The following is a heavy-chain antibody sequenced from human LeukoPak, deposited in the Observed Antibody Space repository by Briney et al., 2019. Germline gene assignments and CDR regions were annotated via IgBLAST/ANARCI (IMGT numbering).Heavy chain of an antibody. Sequence: GRSLRLSCAASGFTFSSYAMHWVRQAPGKGLEWVAVISYDGSNKYYADSVKGRFTISRDNSKNTLYLQMNSLRTDDTAVYYCAREPDRGYSGYDPGDAFDIWGQGTMVTVSS. CDR1: GFTFSSYA. J-gene: IGHJ3*02. D-gene: IGHD5-12*01. CDR2: ISYDGSNK. CDR3: AREPDRGYSGYDPGDAFDI. V-gene: IGHV3-30*04.